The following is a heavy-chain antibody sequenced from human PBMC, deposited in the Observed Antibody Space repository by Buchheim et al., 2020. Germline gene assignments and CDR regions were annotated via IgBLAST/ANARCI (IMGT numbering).Heavy chain of an antibody. J-gene: IGHJ5*02. Sequence: QVKLQQSGPGLLKPSQTLSLTCAISGDSVSSNSTSWNWIRQSPSSGLEWLARTSYASEWHSDYAALVKRRITVNVDTSKNQFSLQLNAVTPEDTAVYYCARQRDQFDPWGQGT. V-gene: IGHV6-1*01. CDR3: ARQRDQFDP. CDR2: TSYASEWHS. CDR1: GDSVSSNSTS.